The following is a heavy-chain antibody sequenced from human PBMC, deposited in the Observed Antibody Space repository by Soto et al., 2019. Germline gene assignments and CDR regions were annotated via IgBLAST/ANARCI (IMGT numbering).Heavy chain of an antibody. CDR3: ARGLDLELRPFVFDY. D-gene: IGHD1-7*01. CDR1: GFTFSSYW. J-gene: IGHJ4*02. Sequence: GGSLRLSCAASGFTFSSYWMSWVRQAPGKGLEWVANIKQDGSEKYYVDSVKGRFTISRDNTKNSLYLQMNSLRAEDTAVYYCARGLDLELRPFVFDYWGQGTLVTVSS. V-gene: IGHV3-7*01. CDR2: IKQDGSEK.